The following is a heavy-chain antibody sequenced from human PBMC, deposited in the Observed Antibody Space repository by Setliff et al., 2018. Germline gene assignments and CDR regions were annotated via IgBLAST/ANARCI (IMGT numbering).Heavy chain of an antibody. Sequence: LSLTCTVSGGSISSSSYYWSWVRQPPGKGLEWIGTMFYTGSAYYTPSLKSRVTISVDTSKNQFSLKLSSVTAADTAVYYCARQFRYPGIAVAGIDYWGQGTLVTVSS. V-gene: IGHV4-39*01. CDR2: MFYTGSA. J-gene: IGHJ4*02. CDR1: GGSISSSSYY. D-gene: IGHD6-19*01. CDR3: ARQFRYPGIAVAGIDY.